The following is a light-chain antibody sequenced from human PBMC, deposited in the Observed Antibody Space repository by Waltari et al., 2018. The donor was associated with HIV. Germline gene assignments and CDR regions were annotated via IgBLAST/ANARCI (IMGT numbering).Light chain of an antibody. CDR3: ALYNPNNTHDV. Sequence: QSALTQPPSVSAPTGQAVTISWIGNNRGFSSSQRFSWYHQTPGTAPKVVIYDVSNRPSGAPDRFSGYKFDITASLTISGLQAEDEGDFYCALYNPNNTHDVFGTGTQVTVL. J-gene: IGLJ1*01. CDR2: DVS. CDR1: NRGFSSSQR. V-gene: IGLV2-18*01.